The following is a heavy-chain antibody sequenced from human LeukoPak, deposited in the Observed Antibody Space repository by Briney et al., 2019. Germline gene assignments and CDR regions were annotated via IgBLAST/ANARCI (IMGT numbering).Heavy chain of an antibody. Sequence: GGSLRLYCAASGFTFSSYSMKWVRQAPGKGLEWVSSISSSSSYIYYADSVKGRFTISRDNAKNSLYLQMNSLRAEDTAVYYCAIFSGGGWPIDYWGQGTLVTVSS. CDR3: AIFSGGGWPIDY. D-gene: IGHD2-15*01. CDR2: ISSSSSYI. CDR1: GFTFSSYS. V-gene: IGHV3-21*01. J-gene: IGHJ4*02.